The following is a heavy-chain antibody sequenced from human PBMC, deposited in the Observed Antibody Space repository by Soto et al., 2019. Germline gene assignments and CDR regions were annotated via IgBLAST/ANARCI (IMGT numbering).Heavy chain of an antibody. J-gene: IGHJ6*03. V-gene: IGHV3-64*01. Sequence: EVQLVESGGGLVQPGDSLRLSCAVSGFTIGAYGFHGGRQAPGKALEYISAISSYGGNIYYANSVKGRFTISRDNSKNTLYLQMGSLRAEDMGVYYCARDVGSGNYYKGVYYYYYMDVWGKGTTVTVSS. CDR1: GFTIGAYG. CDR2: ISSYGGNI. CDR3: ARDVGSGNYYKGVYYYYYMDV. D-gene: IGHD3-10*01.